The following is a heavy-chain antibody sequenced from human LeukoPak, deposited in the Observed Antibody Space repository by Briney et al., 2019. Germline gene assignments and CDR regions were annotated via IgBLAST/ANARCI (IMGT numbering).Heavy chain of an antibody. D-gene: IGHD6-19*01. CDR1: GFSVSGNY. Sequence: GGSLRLSCAVSGFSVSGNYMTWVRQAPGEGLEWVANIRQDGSVKYYVSSVKGRFTISRDNAENSLYLQMNSLRAEDTAVYYCARDSKQWRYWGQGTLVTVSS. V-gene: IGHV3-7*01. CDR3: ARDSKQWRY. CDR2: IRQDGSVK. J-gene: IGHJ4*02.